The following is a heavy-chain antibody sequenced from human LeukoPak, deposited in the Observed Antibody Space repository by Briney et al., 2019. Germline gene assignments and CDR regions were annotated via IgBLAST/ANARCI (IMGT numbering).Heavy chain of an antibody. J-gene: IGHJ5*02. Sequence: TSETLSLTCAVYGGSFSGYYWSWIRQPPGKGLEWIGEINHSGSTNYNPSLKSRVTISVDTSKNQFSLKLSSVTAADTAVYYCARGSHDYGDLSLSVPRGTIDPWGQGTLVTVSS. D-gene: IGHD4-17*01. CDR1: GGSFSGYY. CDR2: INHSGST. CDR3: ARGSHDYGDLSLSVPRGTIDP. V-gene: IGHV4-34*01.